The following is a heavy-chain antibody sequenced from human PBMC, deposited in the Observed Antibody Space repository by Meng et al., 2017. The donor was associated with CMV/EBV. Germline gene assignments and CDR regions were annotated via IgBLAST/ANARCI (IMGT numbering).Heavy chain of an antibody. CDR1: GGSISSGDYY. Sequence: VPLQESGPGLVTPSQTLSLTCTGSGGSISSGDYYWSWIRQPPGKGLEWIGYIYYSGSTYYNPSLKSRVTISVDTSKNQFSLKLSSVTAADTAVYYCARVTSRVAGAFDYWGQGTLVTVSS. D-gene: IGHD1-14*01. CDR2: IYYSGST. V-gene: IGHV4-30-4*08. CDR3: ARVTSRVAGAFDY. J-gene: IGHJ4*02.